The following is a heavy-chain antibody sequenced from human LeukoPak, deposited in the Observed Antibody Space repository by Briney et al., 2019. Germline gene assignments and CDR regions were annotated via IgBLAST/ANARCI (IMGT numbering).Heavy chain of an antibody. V-gene: IGHV1-8*01. Sequence: ASVKVSCKASGYTFTSYDINWVRQATGQGLEWMGWMNPNSGNTGYAQKFQGRVTMTRNTSISTAYMELSNLRSEDTAVYYCARVGIPTEKDAFDIWGQGTMVTVSS. CDR2: MNPNSGNT. J-gene: IGHJ3*02. CDR1: GYTFTSYD. D-gene: IGHD1-1*01. CDR3: ARVGIPTEKDAFDI.